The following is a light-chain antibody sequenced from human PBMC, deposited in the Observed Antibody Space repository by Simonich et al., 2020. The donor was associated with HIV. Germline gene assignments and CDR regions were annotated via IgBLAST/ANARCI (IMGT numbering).Light chain of an antibody. J-gene: IGKJ4*01. CDR3: QQYYSTPLT. V-gene: IGKV4-1*01. CDR1: QSVLYSSNNKNY. CDR2: WAS. Sequence: DIVMTQSPDSLAVSLGERATINCKSSQSVLYSSNNKNYLAWYQQKPGPPPKLLIYWASTRESGVPDRFSGSGSGTDFTLIISSLQAEDVAVYYCQQYYSTPLTFGGGTKVEIK.